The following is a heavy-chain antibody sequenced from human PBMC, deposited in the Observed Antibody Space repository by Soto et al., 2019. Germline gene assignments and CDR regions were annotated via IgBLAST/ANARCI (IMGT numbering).Heavy chain of an antibody. CDR3: ARVGGYGMDV. CDR1: GYSISSGYY. V-gene: IGHV4-38-2*01. J-gene: IGHJ6*02. Sequence: SEALSLSCAVSGYSISSGYYWGWIRQPPGKGLEWIGSIYHSGSTYNNPSLKSRVTISVDTSKNQFSLKLSSVTAADTAVYYCARVGGYGMDVWGQGTTVTVSS. CDR2: IYHSGST. D-gene: IGHD3-10*01.